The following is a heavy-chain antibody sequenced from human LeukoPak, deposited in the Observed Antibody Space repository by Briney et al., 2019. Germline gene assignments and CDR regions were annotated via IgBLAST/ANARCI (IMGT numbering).Heavy chain of an antibody. CDR1: GYTFTSYG. J-gene: IGHJ4*02. V-gene: IGHV1-18*01. D-gene: IGHD3-22*01. CDR3: ARDGWGNYYDSSGYPDY. CDR2: ISAYNGNT. Sequence: VKVSCKASGYTFTSYGISWVRQAPGQGLEWMGWISAYNGNTNYAQKLQGRVTMTTDTSTSTAYMELRSLRSDDTAVNYCARDGWGNYYDSSGYPDYWGQGTLVTVSS.